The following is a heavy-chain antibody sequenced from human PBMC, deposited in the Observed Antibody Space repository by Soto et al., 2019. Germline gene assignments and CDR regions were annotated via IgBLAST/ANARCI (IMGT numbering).Heavy chain of an antibody. CDR2: ISSTTNYI. V-gene: IGHV3-21*06. CDR3: ARESEDLTSNFDY. Sequence: GGSLRLSCAASGFTFTRYSMNWVRQAPGKGLEWVSSISSTTNYIYYGDSMKGRFTISRDNAKNSLYLEMNSLRAEDTAVYYCARESEDLTSNFDYWGQGTLVTSPQ. J-gene: IGHJ4*02. CDR1: GFTFTRYS.